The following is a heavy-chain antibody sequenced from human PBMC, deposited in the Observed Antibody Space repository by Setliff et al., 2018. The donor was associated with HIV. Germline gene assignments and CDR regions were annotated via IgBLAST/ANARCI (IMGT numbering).Heavy chain of an antibody. D-gene: IGHD3-22*01. CDR1: GGTFSSYA. J-gene: IGHJ4*02. Sequence: ASVKVSCKASGGTFSSYAISWVRQAPGQGLEWMGWISAYNGNTNYAQKLQGRVTMTTDTSTSTAYMELRSLRSDDTAVYYCARAGPGSDQTMIVVVTPPREFDYWGQGTLVTVSS. CDR2: ISAYNGNT. CDR3: ARAGPGSDQTMIVVVTPPREFDY. V-gene: IGHV1-18*01.